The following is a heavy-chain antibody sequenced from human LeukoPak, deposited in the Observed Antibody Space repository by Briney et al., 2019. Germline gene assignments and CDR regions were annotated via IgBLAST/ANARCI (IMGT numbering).Heavy chain of an antibody. CDR2: IIPIFGTA. V-gene: IGHV1-69*13. CDR1: GGTFSSYA. J-gene: IGHJ6*02. D-gene: IGHD3-22*01. Sequence: SVKVSCKASGGTFSSYAISWVRQAPGQGLEWMGGIIPIFGTANYAQKFQGRVTITAYESTSTAHMELSSLRSEDTAVYYCARSYDSSGYYTPYYYYGMDVWGQGTTVTVSS. CDR3: ARSYDSSGYYTPYYYYGMDV.